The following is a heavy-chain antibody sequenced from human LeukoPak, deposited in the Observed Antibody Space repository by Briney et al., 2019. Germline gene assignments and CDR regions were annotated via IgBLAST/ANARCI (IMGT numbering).Heavy chain of an antibody. J-gene: IGHJ4*02. CDR1: GGSISISNYQ. CDR2: INHSGST. V-gene: IGHV4-39*07. D-gene: IGHD2-8*02. CDR3: ARAPPGRRFDY. Sequence: KPSETLSLTCTVSGGSISISNYQWGWIRQPPGKGLEWIGEINHSGSTNYNPSLKSRVTISVDTSKNQFSLKLSSVTAADTAVYYCARAPPGRRFDYWGQGTLVTVSS.